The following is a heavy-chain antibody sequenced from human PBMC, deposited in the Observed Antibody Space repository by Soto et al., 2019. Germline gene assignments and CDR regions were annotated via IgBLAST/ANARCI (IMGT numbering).Heavy chain of an antibody. CDR2: FYYTGTT. V-gene: IGHV4-61*01. Sequence: SETLSLTCTVCGASLSSCSYYWSWIRQPPGKGLEWIGYFYYTGTTKYNPSLESRVTISADTSKNQFSLNLTSVTAADTAVYYCARISYWVKDYWGQGALVTVSS. CDR1: GASLSSCSYY. CDR3: ARISYWVKDY. J-gene: IGHJ4*02. D-gene: IGHD2-8*02.